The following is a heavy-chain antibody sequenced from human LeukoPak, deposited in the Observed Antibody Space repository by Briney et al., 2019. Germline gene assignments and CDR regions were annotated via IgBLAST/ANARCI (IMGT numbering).Heavy chain of an antibody. CDR1: GFTFSSYW. Sequence: PGGSLRLSCAASGFTFSSYWMHWVRQAPGKGLVWVSRINGDGSSTSYADSVKGRFTISRDNAKNTLYLQMNSLRAEDTAVYYCAREGGDAFDIWGQGTMVTVSS. J-gene: IGHJ3*02. D-gene: IGHD2-15*01. V-gene: IGHV3-74*01. CDR3: AREGGDAFDI. CDR2: INGDGSST.